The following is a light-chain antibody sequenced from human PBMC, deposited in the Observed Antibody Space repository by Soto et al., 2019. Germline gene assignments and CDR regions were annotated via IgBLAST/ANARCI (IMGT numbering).Light chain of an antibody. Sequence: DIQMTQSPSTLSASVGDRVTITCRASQSISNWLAWYQQKPGKVPKLLIYDASSLESGVPSRFSGSGSGTEFTLTISSLQPDDFATYYCQQYNSYTTFGPGTKVDIK. CDR3: QQYNSYTT. CDR1: QSISNW. CDR2: DAS. J-gene: IGKJ3*01. V-gene: IGKV1-5*01.